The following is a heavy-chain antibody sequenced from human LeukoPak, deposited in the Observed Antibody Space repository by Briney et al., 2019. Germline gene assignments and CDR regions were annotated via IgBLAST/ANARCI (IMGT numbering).Heavy chain of an antibody. J-gene: IGHJ6*03. CDR2: IYHSGST. Sequence: PSETLSLTCAVSGGSISSSNWWSWVRQPPGKGLEWIGEIYHSGSTYYNPSLKSRVTISVDTSKNQFSLKLSSVTAADTAVYYCAREKWYYYYYYMDVWGKGTTVTVPS. CDR3: AREKWYYYYYYMDV. V-gene: IGHV4-4*02. CDR1: GGSISSSNW. D-gene: IGHD2-8*01.